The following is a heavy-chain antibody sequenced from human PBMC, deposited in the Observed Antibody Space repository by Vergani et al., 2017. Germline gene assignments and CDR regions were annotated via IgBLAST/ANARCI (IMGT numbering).Heavy chain of an antibody. CDR3: ARGPYYYYYYYMDV. J-gene: IGHJ6*03. Sequence: QVQLQQWGAGLLKPSETLSLTCAVYGGSFSGYYWSWIRQPPGKGLEWIGEINHSGSTNYNPSLKSRVTISVDTSKNQFSLKLSSVTAADTAVYYCARGPYYYYYYYMDVGGKGTTVTVSS. V-gene: IGHV4-34*01. CDR1: GGSFSGYY. CDR2: INHSGST.